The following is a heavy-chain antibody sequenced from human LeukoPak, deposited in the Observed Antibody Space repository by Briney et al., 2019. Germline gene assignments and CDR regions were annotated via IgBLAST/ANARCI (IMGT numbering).Heavy chain of an antibody. CDR1: GGSINSYY. CDR2: IFYSGST. D-gene: IGHD3-22*01. CDR3: ARRITSSGYYRDDS. J-gene: IGHJ4*02. V-gene: IGHV4-59*08. Sequence: SETLSLTCTVSGGSINSYYWSWIRQPPGKGLEWVGYIFYSGSTNYNPSLKSRGTISVDTSKNQFSLKLSSVTAADTAVYYCARRITSSGYYRDDSWGQGTLVTVSS.